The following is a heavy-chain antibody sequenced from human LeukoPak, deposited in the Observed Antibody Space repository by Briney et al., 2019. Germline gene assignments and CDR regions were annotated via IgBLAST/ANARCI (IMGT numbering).Heavy chain of an antibody. CDR1: GGSFSGYY. CDR2: INHSGST. V-gene: IGHV4-34*01. CDR3: ARAYYYDSSGYYYVDAFGI. Sequence: PSETLSLTCAVYGGSFSGYYWSWIRQPPGKGLEWIGEINHSGSTNYNPSLKSRVTISVDTSKNQFSLKLSSVTAADTAVYYCARAYYYDSSGYYYVDAFGIWGQGTMVTVSS. D-gene: IGHD3-22*01. J-gene: IGHJ3*02.